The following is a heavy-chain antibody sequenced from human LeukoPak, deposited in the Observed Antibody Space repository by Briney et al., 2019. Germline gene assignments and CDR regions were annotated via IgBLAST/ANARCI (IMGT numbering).Heavy chain of an antibody. D-gene: IGHD6-19*01. CDR2: ISSSGSTI. CDR1: GFTFSSYE. CDR3: AREGSYSSGFDY. J-gene: IGHJ4*02. Sequence: GGSLRLSCAASGFTFSSYEMNWVRQAPGKGLEWVSYISSSGSTIYCADSVKGRFTISRDNAKNSLYLQMNSLRAEDTAVYYCAREGSYSSGFDYWGQGTLVTVSS. V-gene: IGHV3-48*03.